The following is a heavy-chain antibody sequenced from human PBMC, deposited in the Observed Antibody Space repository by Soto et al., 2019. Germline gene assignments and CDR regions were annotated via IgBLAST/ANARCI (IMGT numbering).Heavy chain of an antibody. CDR2: INPSGGST. CDR3: ARIYSARNIWYGADS. D-gene: IGHD4-17*01. V-gene: IGHV1-46*01. J-gene: IGHJ5*02. CDR1: GYTFTVYY. Sequence: GASVKVSCKASGYTFTVYYIHWVRQAPGQGLEWVGIINPSGGSTSHAQKFQGRVTLTRDTSTSTVYMDLSSLRSEDTAVYYCARIYSARNIWYGADSWGQGTLVTVSS.